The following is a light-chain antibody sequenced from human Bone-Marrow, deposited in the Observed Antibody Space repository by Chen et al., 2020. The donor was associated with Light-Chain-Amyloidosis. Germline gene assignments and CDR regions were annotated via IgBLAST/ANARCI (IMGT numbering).Light chain of an antibody. CDR3: QQYGTSPLT. Sequence: EIVLTQSPGTLSLSPGEGANLSCRASQTISSNYLTWYQQKFGQAPRLLIYGSYSRATGIPDRFTGSGSGTDCTRTINRLEPEDFAMYYCQQYGTSPLTFGGGTKVEIK. CDR2: GSY. J-gene: IGKJ4*01. V-gene: IGKV3-20*01. CDR1: QTISSNY.